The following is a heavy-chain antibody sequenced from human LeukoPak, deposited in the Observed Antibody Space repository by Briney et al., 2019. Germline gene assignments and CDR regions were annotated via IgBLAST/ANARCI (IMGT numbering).Heavy chain of an antibody. Sequence: GGSLRLSCAASGFTVSSNYMSWVRQAPGKGLEWVSTVTSSGVSTYYADSVKGRFTNSRDNSKNTLYLQMNSLGAEDTAVYYCAKTMGAIDHDYWGQGTLVTVSS. J-gene: IGHJ4*02. CDR3: AKTMGAIDHDY. V-gene: IGHV3-53*01. D-gene: IGHD1-26*01. CDR2: TSSGVST. CDR1: GFTVSSNY.